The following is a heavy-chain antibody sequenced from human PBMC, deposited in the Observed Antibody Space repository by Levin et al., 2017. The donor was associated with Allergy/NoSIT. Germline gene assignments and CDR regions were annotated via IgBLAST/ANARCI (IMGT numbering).Heavy chain of an antibody. CDR3: VQGYWVGYCSSTSCYKYSSGWYL. CDR2: IYYSGST. V-gene: IGHV4-39*01. D-gene: IGHD2-2*02. CDR1: GGSISSSSYY. J-gene: IGHJ5*02. Sequence: SETLSLTCTVSGGSISSSSYYWGWIRQPPGKGLEWIGSIYYSGSTYYNPSLKSRVTISVDTSKNQFSLKLSSVTAADTAVYYCVQGYWVGYCSSTSCYKYSSGWYLWGQGTLVTVSS.